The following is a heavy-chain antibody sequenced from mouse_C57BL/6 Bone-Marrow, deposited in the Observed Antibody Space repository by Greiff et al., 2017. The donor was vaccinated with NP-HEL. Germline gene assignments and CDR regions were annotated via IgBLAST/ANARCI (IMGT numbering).Heavy chain of an antibody. J-gene: IGHJ4*01. D-gene: IGHD2-12*01. CDR2: IWSGGST. CDR3: ARERQAYYNHYYAMDY. V-gene: IGHV2-2*01. CDR1: GFSLTSYG. Sequence: VKLQESGPGLVQPSQSLSITCTVSGFSLTSYGVHWVRQSPGKGLEWLGVIWSGGSTDYNAAFISRLSISKDNSKSQVFFKMNSLQADDTAIYYCARERQAYYNHYYAMDYWGQGTSVTVSS.